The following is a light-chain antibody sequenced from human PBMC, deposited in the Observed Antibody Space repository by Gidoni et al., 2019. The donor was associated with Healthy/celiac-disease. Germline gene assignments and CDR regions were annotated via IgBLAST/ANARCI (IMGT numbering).Light chain of an antibody. V-gene: IGLV4-69*01. CDR2: LNSDGSH. CDR1: SGHSSYA. Sequence: QLVLTQSPSASASLGASVKLTCTLSSGHSSYAIAWHQQQTEKGARYLMKLNSDGSHSKGDGIPDRFSGSSSGAERYLTISSLQSEDEADYYCQTWGTGSGVFGGGTKLTVL. CDR3: QTWGTGSGV. J-gene: IGLJ3*02.